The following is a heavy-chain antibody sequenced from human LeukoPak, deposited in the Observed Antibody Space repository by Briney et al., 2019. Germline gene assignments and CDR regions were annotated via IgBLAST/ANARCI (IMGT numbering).Heavy chain of an antibody. V-gene: IGHV3-20*04. CDR2: INWNGGST. D-gene: IGHD3-22*01. CDR1: GFTFDDYG. Sequence: GGSLRLSCAASGFTFDDYGMSWVRQAPGKGLEWVSGINWNGGSTGYADSVKGRFTISRDNAKHSLYLQMNSLRAEDTALYYCARLGSGSGYTHDAFDIWGQGTMVTVSS. J-gene: IGHJ3*02. CDR3: ARLGSGSGYTHDAFDI.